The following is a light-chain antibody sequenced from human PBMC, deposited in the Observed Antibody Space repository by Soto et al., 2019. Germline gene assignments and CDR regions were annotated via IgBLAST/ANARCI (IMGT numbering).Light chain of an antibody. CDR2: DAS. Sequence: EIVLTQSPGPLSLSTGEIATLSCRASQSVSSYLAWYQQKPGQAPRLLIYDASNRATGIPDRFSGSGSETDFTLTISRLEPEDFALYYCQQYGRSPITFGQGGRLEIK. CDR1: QSVSSY. CDR3: QQYGRSPIT. V-gene: IGKV3-20*01. J-gene: IGKJ5*01.